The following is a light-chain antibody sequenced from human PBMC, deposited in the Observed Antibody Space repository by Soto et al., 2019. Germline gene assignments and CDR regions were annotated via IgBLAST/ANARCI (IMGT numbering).Light chain of an antibody. J-gene: IGLJ2*01. Sequence: QLVLTQSSSASASLGSSVKLTCTLSSGHSSYIIAWHQQQPGKAPRYLMKLEDSGIYNKGSGVPDRFSGSSSGADRYLTISNLQSEDEADYYYETWDSNTRVFGGGTKLTVL. V-gene: IGLV4-60*03. CDR1: SGHSSYI. CDR3: ETWDSNTRV. CDR2: LEDSGIY.